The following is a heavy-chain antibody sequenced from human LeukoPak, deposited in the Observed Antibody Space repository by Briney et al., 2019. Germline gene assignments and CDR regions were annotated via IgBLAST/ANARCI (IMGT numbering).Heavy chain of an antibody. CDR1: GFTFDDYG. Sequence: GGSLRLSCAASGFTFDDYGMSWVRHLPGKGLEWVSAISGSGGSTYYADSVKGRFTISRDNSKNTLYLQMNSLRAEDTAVYYCAKDPRYSSSWYKDYWGQGTLVTVSS. CDR3: AKDPRYSSSWYKDY. CDR2: ISGSGGST. V-gene: IGHV3-23*01. J-gene: IGHJ4*02. D-gene: IGHD6-13*01.